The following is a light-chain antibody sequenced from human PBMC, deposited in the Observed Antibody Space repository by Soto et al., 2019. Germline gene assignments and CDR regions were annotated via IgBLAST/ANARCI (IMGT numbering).Light chain of an antibody. Sequence: EVVLTRTPGTLSLSPGERSTLSCRASQSINSNSLAWYQQKPGQAPRVFRYGASTRTTGIPDRFSGSGSGTDFTLTIMRLEPEEFAVYYWEQQGTSWIIFGQGTRLEIK. V-gene: IGKV3-20*01. CDR3: EQQGTSWII. CDR1: QSINSNS. J-gene: IGKJ5*01. CDR2: GAS.